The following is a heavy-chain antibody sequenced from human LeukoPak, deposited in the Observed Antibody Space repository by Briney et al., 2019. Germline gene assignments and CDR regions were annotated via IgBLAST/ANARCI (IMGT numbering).Heavy chain of an antibody. D-gene: IGHD6-13*01. CDR1: GGSISSSNW. V-gene: IGHV4-4*02. CDR2: IYHSGST. CDR3: ARIRSGFPRGQQLEPTPDY. Sequence: SGTLSLTCAVSGGSISSSNWWSWVRQPPGKGLEWIGEIYHSGSTNYNPSLKSRVTISVDKSKNQFSLKLSSVTAADTAVYYCARIRSGFPRGQQLEPTPDYWGQGTLVTVSS. J-gene: IGHJ4*02.